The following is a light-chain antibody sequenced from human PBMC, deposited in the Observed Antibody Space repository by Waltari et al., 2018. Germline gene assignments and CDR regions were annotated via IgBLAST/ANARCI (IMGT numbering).Light chain of an antibody. J-gene: IGKJ3*01. CDR3: QQYNSLIT. V-gene: IGKV1-5*03. CDR1: QSISSW. CDR2: KAS. Sequence: IQMTQSPSTLSASVGDRVTITCRASQSISSWLAWYQQKPGKAPKLLIYKASSLESGVPSRFSGSGSGTEFTLTISSLQPDDFASYYCQQYNSLITFGPGTKVDIK.